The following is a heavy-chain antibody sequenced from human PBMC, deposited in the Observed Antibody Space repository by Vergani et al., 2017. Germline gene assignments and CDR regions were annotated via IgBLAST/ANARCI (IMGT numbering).Heavy chain of an antibody. D-gene: IGHD4-23*01. Sequence: EVQLLESGGGLVQPGGSLRLSCAASGFTFSSYAMSWVRQAPGKGREWVSAISGSGGSTYYADSVKGRFTISRDNSKNTLYLQMNSLRAEDTAVYYCAKGFYGGLYYFDYWGQGTLVTVSS. J-gene: IGHJ4*02. CDR1: GFTFSSYA. CDR3: AKGFYGGLYYFDY. V-gene: IGHV3-23*01. CDR2: ISGSGGST.